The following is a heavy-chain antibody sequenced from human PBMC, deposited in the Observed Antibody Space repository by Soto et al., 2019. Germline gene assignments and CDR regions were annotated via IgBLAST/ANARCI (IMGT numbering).Heavy chain of an antibody. CDR3: ARDSSGSYPTFDY. V-gene: IGHV4-31*03. CDR2: IYFSGST. Sequence: SETLSLTCTVSGGSISSGGYYWSWIRQHPGKGLEWIGYIYFSGSTYYNPPLKSRVTISVDTSKNQFSLKLSSVTAADTAVYYCARDSSGSYPTFDYWGQGTLVTVSS. CDR1: GGSISSGGYY. D-gene: IGHD1-26*01. J-gene: IGHJ4*02.